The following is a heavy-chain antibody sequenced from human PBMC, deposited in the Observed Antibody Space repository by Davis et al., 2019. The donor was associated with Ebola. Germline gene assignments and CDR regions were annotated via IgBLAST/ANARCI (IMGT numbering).Heavy chain of an antibody. Sequence: GESLKISCVASGFTVSGDDMSWVRQAPGKGLEWVSVIYRGGDTYYADSVKGRFTISRDTSKNTVYLQMKSLSAEDTAVYYCARGPGGRSIFNYWGQGTLVTVSS. CDR3: ARGPGGRSIFNY. CDR1: GFTVSGDD. D-gene: IGHD3-16*01. V-gene: IGHV3-53*01. CDR2: IYRGGDT. J-gene: IGHJ4*02.